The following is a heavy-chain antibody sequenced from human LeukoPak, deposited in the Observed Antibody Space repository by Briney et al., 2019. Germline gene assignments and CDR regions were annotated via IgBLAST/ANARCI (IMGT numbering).Heavy chain of an antibody. D-gene: IGHD3-10*01. J-gene: IGHJ4*02. CDR3: ASQGLVRAFDY. Sequence: GSLRLSCAASGFTFDDYGMNWVRQAPGKGLEWVSYISSGGSTIYYVDSVKGRFTISRDNAKNSLYLQMNSLRAEDTAIYYCASQGLVRAFDYWGQGTLVTVSS. CDR2: ISSGGSTI. V-gene: IGHV3-48*03. CDR1: GFTFDDYG.